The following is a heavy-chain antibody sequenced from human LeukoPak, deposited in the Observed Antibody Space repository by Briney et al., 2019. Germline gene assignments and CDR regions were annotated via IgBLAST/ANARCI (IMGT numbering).Heavy chain of an antibody. Sequence: GGTLRLSCAASGFTFSNHGMSWVRQAPGKGLEWVSSISGSSSYIYYADSVKGRFTISRDNAKNTVYLQMNSLRAEDTAVYYCVRDWGYDSSGYWQKYFDTWGQGTLVTVSS. CDR3: VRDWGYDSSGYWQKYFDT. J-gene: IGHJ4*02. CDR1: GFTFSNHG. V-gene: IGHV3-21*01. D-gene: IGHD3-22*01. CDR2: ISGSSSYI.